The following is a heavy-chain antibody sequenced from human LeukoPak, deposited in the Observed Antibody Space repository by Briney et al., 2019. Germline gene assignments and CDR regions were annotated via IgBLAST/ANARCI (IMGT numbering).Heavy chain of an antibody. CDR1: GGSISGSY. J-gene: IGHJ5*02. CDR2: FYYSGNT. D-gene: IGHD1-26*01. V-gene: IGHV4-59*01. Sequence: SETLSLTCTVSGGSISGSYWSWIRQPPGKGLEWIGSFYYSGNTNYNPPLKSRVTISVDTSKNQFSLNLSSVTAADTAVYYCARDTYRDSFFVPWGQGTLVTVSS. CDR3: ARDTYRDSFFVP.